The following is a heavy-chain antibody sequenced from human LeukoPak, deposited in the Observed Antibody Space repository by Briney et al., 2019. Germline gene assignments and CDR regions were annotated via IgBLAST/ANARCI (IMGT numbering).Heavy chain of an antibody. CDR2: ISWNSGSI. J-gene: IGHJ5*02. V-gene: IGHV3-9*01. Sequence: GGSLRLSCAASGFTFDDYAMHWVRQAPGKGLERVSGISWNSGSIGYADSVKGRFTISRDNAKNSLYLQMNSLRAEDTALYYCAKDIVSTSSNWFDPWGQGTLVTVSS. CDR3: AKDIVSTSSNWFDP. D-gene: IGHD2-2*01. CDR1: GFTFDDYA.